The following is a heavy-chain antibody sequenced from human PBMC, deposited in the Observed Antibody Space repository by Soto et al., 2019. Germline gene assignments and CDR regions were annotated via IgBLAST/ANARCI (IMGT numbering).Heavy chain of an antibody. CDR3: ARGPETTMGTFDI. CDR2: TYYRSKWYS. D-gene: IGHD5-18*01. V-gene: IGHV6-1*01. Sequence: QVQLQQSGPGLVKPSQTLSLTCAISGDSVSSNSAAWNWIRQSPSRGLEWLGRTYYRSKWYSSYAVSVKSRITISPGTSKNQFSLQLNSVTPEDTAVYYCARGPETTMGTFDIWGQGTVVTVSS. CDR1: GDSVSSNSAA. J-gene: IGHJ3*02.